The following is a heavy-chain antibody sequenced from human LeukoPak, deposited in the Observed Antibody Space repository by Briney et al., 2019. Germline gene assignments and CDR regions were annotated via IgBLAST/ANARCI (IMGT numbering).Heavy chain of an antibody. CDR3: AREGSGYYLLNDY. Sequence: ASVKVSCKASGYTFTGYYMHWVRQAPGQGLEWMGWINPNSGGTNYAQKFQGRVTMTRDTSISTAYMELSRLRSDDTAVYYCAREGSGYYLLNDYWGQGTLVTVSS. D-gene: IGHD3-22*01. V-gene: IGHV1-2*02. CDR2: INPNSGGT. J-gene: IGHJ4*02. CDR1: GYTFTGYY.